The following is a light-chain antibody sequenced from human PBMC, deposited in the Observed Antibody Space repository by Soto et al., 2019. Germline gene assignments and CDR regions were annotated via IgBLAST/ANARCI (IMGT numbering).Light chain of an antibody. CDR1: QSVSSN. CDR3: QQYNSYSPPWT. V-gene: IGKV3-15*01. J-gene: IGKJ1*01. CDR2: GTS. Sequence: EVVMTQSPATLSVSPGERATLSCRASQSVSSNLAWHQQKPGQAPRLLIYGTSTRATGIPARFSGSGSGTEFTLTISSLLSEDFAVYYCQQYNSYSPPWTFGQGTKVEIK.